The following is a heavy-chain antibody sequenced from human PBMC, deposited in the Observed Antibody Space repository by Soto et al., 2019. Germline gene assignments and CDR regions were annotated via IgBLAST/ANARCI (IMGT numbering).Heavy chain of an antibody. CDR3: ARADIDY. J-gene: IGHJ4*02. V-gene: IGHV3-30*03. CDR1: GFTFSSYG. CDR2: ISYDGSNK. Sequence: QAGGSLRLSCAASGFTFSSYGMHWVRQAPGKGLEWVAVISYDGSNKYYADSVKGRFTISRDNSKNTLYLQMNSLRAEDTAVYYCARADIDYWGQGTLVTVSS. D-gene: IGHD3-9*01.